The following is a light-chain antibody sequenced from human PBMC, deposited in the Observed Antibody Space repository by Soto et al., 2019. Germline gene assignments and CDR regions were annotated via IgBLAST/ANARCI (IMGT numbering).Light chain of an antibody. Sequence: EIVLTQSPATLSLSPGERAALSCGASQSVSSNYLAWYQQKPGLAPRLLIYDASRRATGIPDRFSGSGSGADFILSISRLEPEDFAAYYCQQYGSSPWTFGQGTKVDIK. J-gene: IGKJ1*01. CDR3: QQYGSSPWT. CDR2: DAS. CDR1: QSVSSNY. V-gene: IGKV3D-20*01.